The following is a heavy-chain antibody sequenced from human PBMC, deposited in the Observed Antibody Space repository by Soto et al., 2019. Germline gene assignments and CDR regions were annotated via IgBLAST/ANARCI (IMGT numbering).Heavy chain of an antibody. V-gene: IGHV1-69*06. CDR2: IIPIFGTA. CDR3: SRTNDSSGYFCPLWCPLYY. Sequence: QVQLVQSGAEVKKPGSSVKVSCKASGGTFSSYAISWVRQAPGQGLEWMGGIIPIFGTANYAQKFQGRVTMSADKSSSTAYVELSSLRSEYTAVYYCSRTNDSSGYFCPLWCPLYYWCQGSLVIVSS. D-gene: IGHD3-22*01. J-gene: IGHJ4*02. CDR1: GGTFSSYA.